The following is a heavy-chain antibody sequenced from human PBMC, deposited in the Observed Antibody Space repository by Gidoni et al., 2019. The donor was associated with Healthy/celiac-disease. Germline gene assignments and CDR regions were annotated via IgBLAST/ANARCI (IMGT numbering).Heavy chain of an antibody. Sequence: EVQLVESGGGLVKPGGSLSLSCAASGFTFRNAWMSWVRQAPGKGLEWVGRIKSKTDGGKTDYAAPVKGRFTISRDDSKNTLYLQMNSLKTEDTAVYYCTTENGFFFSIDYWGQGTLVTVSS. V-gene: IGHV3-15*01. CDR2: IKSKTDGGKT. J-gene: IGHJ4*02. D-gene: IGHD2-8*01. CDR3: TTENGFFFSIDY. CDR1: GFTFRNAW.